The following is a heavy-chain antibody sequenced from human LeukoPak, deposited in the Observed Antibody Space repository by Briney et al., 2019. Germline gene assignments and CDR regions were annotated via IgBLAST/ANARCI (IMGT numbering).Heavy chain of an antibody. CDR3: ARERGLASLIPAAIESRGWFDP. V-gene: IGHV4-59*12. D-gene: IGHD2-2*02. CDR2: IYYSGST. Sequence: SETPSLTCTVSGGSISSYYWSWIRQPPGKGLEWIGYIYYSGSTNYNPSLKSRVTISVDTSKNQFSLKLSSVTAADTAVYYCARERGLASLIPAAIESRGWFDPWGQGTLVTVSS. J-gene: IGHJ5*02. CDR1: GGSISSYY.